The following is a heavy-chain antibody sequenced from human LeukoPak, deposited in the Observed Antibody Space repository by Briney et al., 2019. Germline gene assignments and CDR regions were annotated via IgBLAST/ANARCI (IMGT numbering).Heavy chain of an antibody. V-gene: IGHV3-23*01. Sequence: PGGSLRLSCAASGLTFSIYWMSWVRQAPGKGLEWVSAISGSGGSTYYADSVKGRFTISRDNSKNTLYLQMNSLRAEDTAVYYCARDQYGMDIWGQGTTVTVSS. J-gene: IGHJ6*02. CDR1: GLTFSIYW. CDR2: ISGSGGST. CDR3: ARDQYGMDI.